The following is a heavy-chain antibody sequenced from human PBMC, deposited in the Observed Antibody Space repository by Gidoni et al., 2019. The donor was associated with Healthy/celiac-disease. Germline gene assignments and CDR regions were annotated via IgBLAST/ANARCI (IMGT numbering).Heavy chain of an antibody. D-gene: IGHD6-19*01. CDR3: ARRSSGWSQPFDY. J-gene: IGHJ4*02. CDR2: IYYSGIT. CDR1: GGSISSSSYY. V-gene: IGHV4-39*01. Sequence: QLQLQESGPGLVKPSETLSLTCTVSGGSISSSSYYWGWIRQPPGKGLECIGSIYYSGITYYHPSLKSRVTISVDTSKNQFSLKLSAVTAADTAVYYCARRSSGWSQPFDYWGQGTLVTVSS.